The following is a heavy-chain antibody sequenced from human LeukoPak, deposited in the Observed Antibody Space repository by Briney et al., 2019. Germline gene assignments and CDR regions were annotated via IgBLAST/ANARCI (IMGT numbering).Heavy chain of an antibody. J-gene: IGHJ5*02. CDR2: INHSGST. D-gene: IGHD3-3*01. V-gene: IGHV4-34*01. Sequence: SETLSLTCAVYGGSFSGYYWSWIRQPPGKGLEWIGEINHSGSTNYNPSLKSRVTISVDTSKNQFSLKLSSVTAADTAVYYCARGLCRSSHYDFWSGYSCPNWFDPWGQGTLVTVSS. CDR1: GGSFSGYY. CDR3: ARGLCRSSHYDFWSGYSCPNWFDP.